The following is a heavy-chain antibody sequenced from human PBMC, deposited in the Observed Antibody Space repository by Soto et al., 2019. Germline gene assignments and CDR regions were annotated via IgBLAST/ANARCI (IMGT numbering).Heavy chain of an antibody. CDR1: GFTFSSYA. CDR3: AKDTYDSSGWFHYYYYGMDV. D-gene: IGHD6-19*01. V-gene: IGHV3-23*01. CDR2: ISGSGGST. Sequence: GGSLRLSCAASGFTFSSYAMSWVRQAPGKGLEWVSAISGSGGSTYHADSVKGRFTISRDNSKNTLYLQMNSLRAEDTAAYYCAKDTYDSSGWFHYYYYGMDVWGQGTTVTVSS. J-gene: IGHJ6*02.